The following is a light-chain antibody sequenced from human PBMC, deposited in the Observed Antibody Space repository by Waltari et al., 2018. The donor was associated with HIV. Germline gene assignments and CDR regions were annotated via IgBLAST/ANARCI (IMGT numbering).Light chain of an antibody. Sequence: QSALTQPRSVSGSPGQSITISCAGTNSHIDNSNRVSWYPQTPNRAPKLLIFDVTQRPSGVPDRFSGSESGNTASLTISGLQTDDEADYFCCSYAGAYIVFATGTKVTVL. V-gene: IGLV2-11*01. CDR2: DVT. J-gene: IGLJ1*01. CDR3: CSYAGAYIV. CDR1: NSHIDNSNR.